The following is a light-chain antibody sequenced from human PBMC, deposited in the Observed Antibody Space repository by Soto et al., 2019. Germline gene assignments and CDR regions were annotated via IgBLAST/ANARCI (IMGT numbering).Light chain of an antibody. CDR1: QSVLYRATNRSH. J-gene: IGKJ1*01. CDR3: HQFFITPWT. V-gene: IGKV4-1*01. Sequence: DIVLTQFPESLTVSPGERVTINCDSSQSVLYRATNRSHLAWFKQRPGQPPKLLIFWASFRESGVPARFSGSGSGTHFTLTISSLQAEDVAVYHCHQFFITPWTFGQGTRVEIK. CDR2: WAS.